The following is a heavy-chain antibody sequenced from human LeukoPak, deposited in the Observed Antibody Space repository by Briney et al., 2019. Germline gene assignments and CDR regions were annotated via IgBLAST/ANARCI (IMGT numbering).Heavy chain of an antibody. CDR1: GGSFSNYY. J-gene: IGHJ4*02. CDR3: ARGPYYDFWSGYYGDY. Sequence: PSETLSLTCTVSGGSFSNYYWTWIRQSPGRGLEWIGYIFYSGDTNYNPSLKSRVTMSLDTSKNQFSLRLNSVTAADTAVYYCARGPYYDFWSGYYGDYWGQGTLVTVSS. CDR2: IFYSGDT. D-gene: IGHD3-3*01. V-gene: IGHV4-59*01.